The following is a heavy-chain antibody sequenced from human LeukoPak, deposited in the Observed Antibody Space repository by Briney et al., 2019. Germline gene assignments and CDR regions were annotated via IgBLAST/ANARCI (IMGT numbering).Heavy chain of an antibody. V-gene: IGHV1-2*02. J-gene: IGHJ3*02. Sequence: GASVKVSCKASGYTLTDYYMHWVRQAPGQGPEWMGWINPNSGGTNYAQKFQGRVTMTRDTSISTAYMELSSLRSDDTAMYYCARWPVIGDDALDIWGQGTMVTVSS. CDR2: INPNSGGT. CDR3: ARWPVIGDDALDI. CDR1: GYTLTDYY. D-gene: IGHD7-27*01.